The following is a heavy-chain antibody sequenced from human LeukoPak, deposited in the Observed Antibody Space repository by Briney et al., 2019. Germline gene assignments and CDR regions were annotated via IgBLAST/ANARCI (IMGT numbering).Heavy chain of an antibody. Sequence: PSETLSLNCTVSGGSISCYHWGWIPQPPEKGPEGIGNFYYSGSTYYHPSLQRPVTITVDTFKNPFSLQLSPVTAADTAVYYCASQRQYGITLGRVVPFDIWAKGQWSPSLQ. J-gene: IGHJ3*02. D-gene: IGHD3-16*01. CDR1: GGSISCYH. CDR3: ASQRQYGITLGRVVPFDI. CDR2: FYYSGST. V-gene: IGHV4-59*06.